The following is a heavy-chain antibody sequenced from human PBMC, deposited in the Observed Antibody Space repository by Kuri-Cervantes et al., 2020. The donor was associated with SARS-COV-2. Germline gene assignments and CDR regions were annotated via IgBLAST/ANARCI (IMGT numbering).Heavy chain of an antibody. D-gene: IGHD5-12*01. Sequence: GGSLRLSCAASGFTFSSYGMHWVHQAPGKGLEWVAVIWYDGSNKYYADSVKGRFTISRDNSKNTLYLQMNSLRAEDTAVYYCARDRGYGGLRYYFDYWGQGTLVTVSS. CDR2: IWYDGSNK. CDR3: ARDRGYGGLRYYFDY. J-gene: IGHJ4*02. V-gene: IGHV3-33*08. CDR1: GFTFSSYG.